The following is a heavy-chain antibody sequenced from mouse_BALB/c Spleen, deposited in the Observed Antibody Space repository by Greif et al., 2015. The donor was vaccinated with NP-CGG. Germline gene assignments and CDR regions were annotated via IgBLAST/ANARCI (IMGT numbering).Heavy chain of an antibody. CDR1: GFTFSDYY. J-gene: IGHJ3*01. CDR2: ISDGGSYT. V-gene: IGHV5-4*02. Sequence: EVKLVESGGGLVKPGGSLKLSCAASGFTFSDYYMYWVRQTPEKRLEWVATISDGGSYTYYPDSVKGRFTISRDNAKNNLYLQMSSLKSEDTAMYYCARDDYGNPWFTYWGQGTLVTVSA. CDR3: ARDDYGNPWFTY. D-gene: IGHD2-1*01.